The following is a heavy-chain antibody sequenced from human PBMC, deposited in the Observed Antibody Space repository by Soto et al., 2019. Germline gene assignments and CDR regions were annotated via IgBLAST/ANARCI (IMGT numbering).Heavy chain of an antibody. D-gene: IGHD6-13*01. CDR3: ARRLAAAEARSHWFDP. CDR1: GYSFTSYW. J-gene: IGHJ5*02. V-gene: IGHV5-51*01. CDR2: IYPGDSDT. Sequence: PGESLKISCKGSGYSFTSYWIGWVRQMPGKGLEWMGIIYPGDSDTRYSPSFQGQVTISADKSISTAYLQWSSLKASDTAMYYCARRLAAAEARSHWFDPWGQGTLVTVSS.